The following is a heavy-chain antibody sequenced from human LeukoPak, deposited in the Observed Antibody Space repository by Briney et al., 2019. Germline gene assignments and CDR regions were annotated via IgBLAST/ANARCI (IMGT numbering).Heavy chain of an antibody. J-gene: IGHJ4*02. CDR1: GFSFSDYY. Sequence: GGALRLSCAASGFSFSDYYMDWARQAPRTGLEWVGRIRKKDNSYSTEYAASVEGRFTISRDDSQKSLYLQMNSLKAEDTAVYYCVKVGGSCYLDFWGQGTLVTVSS. CDR3: VKVGGSCYLDF. CDR2: IRKKDNSYST. D-gene: IGHD1-26*01. V-gene: IGHV3-72*01.